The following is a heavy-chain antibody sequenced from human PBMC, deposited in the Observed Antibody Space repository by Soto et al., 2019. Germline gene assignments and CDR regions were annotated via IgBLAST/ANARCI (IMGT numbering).Heavy chain of an antibody. Sequence: QITLRESGPTRVKPTQTLRLTCTFSGFSLSARPVAVSWNRQPPGKALERLALIYWDDDKRYSPSLMSRLTITKDTSKNQVVLTMTNMDPLDTAIYYCVHRAGIDGNWNGGYFDYWGQGALVTVSS. D-gene: IGHD1-1*01. CDR3: VHRAGIDGNWNGGYFDY. J-gene: IGHJ4*02. CDR2: IYWDDDK. CDR1: GFSLSARPVA. V-gene: IGHV2-5*02.